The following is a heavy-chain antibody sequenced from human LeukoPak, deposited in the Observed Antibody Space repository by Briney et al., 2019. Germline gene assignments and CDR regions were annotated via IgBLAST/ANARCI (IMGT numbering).Heavy chain of an antibody. CDR3: ARHIHSGSSGFDI. CDR1: GYRFTTYW. D-gene: IGHD1-26*01. CDR2: IYPGDSDT. J-gene: IGHJ3*02. Sequence: GESLKISCKGSGYRFTTYWIGWVRQMPGKGLEWMGIIYPGDSDTGYSPSVQGQVTISADKSISTTYLQWSSLKASDTGMYYCARHIHSGSSGFDIWGQGTMVTVSS. V-gene: IGHV5-51*01.